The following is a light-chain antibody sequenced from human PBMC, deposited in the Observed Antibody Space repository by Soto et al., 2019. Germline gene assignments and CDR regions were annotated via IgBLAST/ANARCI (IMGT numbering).Light chain of an antibody. CDR3: KEYGR. J-gene: IGKJ1*01. V-gene: IGKV3-20*01. Sequence: EIQLTQSPGTLSLSPGERATLSCRASPSVSGSNLAWYEQAPGQPPSLVFYGECSSATGIPDRFTGSGSGPAFTIPISKLEAEDYAVYYCKEYGRFGQGTKVDIK. CDR1: PSVSGSN. CDR2: GEC.